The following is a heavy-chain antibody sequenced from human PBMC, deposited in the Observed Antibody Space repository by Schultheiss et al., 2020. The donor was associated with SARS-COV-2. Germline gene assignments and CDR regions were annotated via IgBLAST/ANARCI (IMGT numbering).Heavy chain of an antibody. Sequence: ASVKVSCKASGYTFTSYYMHWVRQAPGQGLEWMGIINPSGGSTSYAQKFQGRVTMTRDTSTSTVYMELSSLRSEDTAVYYCARDPRRGFGELYRGDNWFDPWGQGTLVTVSS. V-gene: IGHV1-46*03. CDR2: INPSGGST. J-gene: IGHJ5*02. D-gene: IGHD3-10*01. CDR1: GYTFTSYY. CDR3: ARDPRRGFGELYRGDNWFDP.